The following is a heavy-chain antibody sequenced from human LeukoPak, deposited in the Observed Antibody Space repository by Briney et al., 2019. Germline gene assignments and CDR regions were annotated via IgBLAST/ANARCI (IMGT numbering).Heavy chain of an antibody. CDR3: VRSETVVVPSGFDY. V-gene: IGHV4-39*01. D-gene: IGHD2-2*01. J-gene: IGHJ4*02. CDR1: GGSISRSSYY. CDR2: IYYSGST. Sequence: PSETLSLTCTVSGGSISRSSYYWGWIRQPPGKGLEWIGSIYYSGSTYYNPSLKSRVTISVDTSKNQFSLKLSSVTAADTAVYYCVRSETVVVPSGFDYWGQGTLVTVSS.